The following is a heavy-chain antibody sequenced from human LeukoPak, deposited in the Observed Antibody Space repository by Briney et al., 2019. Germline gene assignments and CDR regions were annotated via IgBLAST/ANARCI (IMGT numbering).Heavy chain of an antibody. CDR3: TREERGYIPAF. CDR2: VSYDGSWD. Sequence: GESLRLFCAASGFTFTNYAMHWVRQTPGKGLEWVAFVSYDGSWDSYSDSVKGRFTISRDASENTLYLQMNSLRAEDTAVYYCTREERGYIPAFWGQGTLVTVSS. D-gene: IGHD3-16*02. J-gene: IGHJ4*02. V-gene: IGHV3-30*01. CDR1: GFTFTNYA.